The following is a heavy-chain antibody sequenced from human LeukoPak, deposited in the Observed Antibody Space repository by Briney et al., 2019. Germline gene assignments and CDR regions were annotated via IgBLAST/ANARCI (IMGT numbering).Heavy chain of an antibody. CDR1: GGSISRYY. D-gene: IGHD3-10*01. J-gene: IGHJ6*03. Sequence: SETLSLTCTVSGGSISRYYWSWIRQPAGKGLEWIGRIDTSGSIIYNPSLKSRVTISVDKSKNQLSLKVNSVTAADTAMYYCARVKSSTRGPYYHYYMDVWGKGATVIVSS. V-gene: IGHV4-4*07. CDR3: ARVKSSTRGPYYHYYMDV. CDR2: IDTSGSI.